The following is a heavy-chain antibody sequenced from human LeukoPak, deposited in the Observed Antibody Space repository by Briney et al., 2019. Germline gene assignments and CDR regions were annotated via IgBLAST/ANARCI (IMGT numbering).Heavy chain of an antibody. D-gene: IGHD6-13*01. Sequence: GGSLRLSCAVSGFTFNTYDMNWVRQAPGKGLEWVSSIGSGSSYEYYADSVKGRFTISRDNAKKSVYLQMNSLRVEDMAVYYCASGVAAPGLFDYWGQGTLVTVSS. CDR3: ASGVAAPGLFDY. J-gene: IGHJ4*02. V-gene: IGHV3-21*01. CDR2: IGSGSSYE. CDR1: GFTFNTYD.